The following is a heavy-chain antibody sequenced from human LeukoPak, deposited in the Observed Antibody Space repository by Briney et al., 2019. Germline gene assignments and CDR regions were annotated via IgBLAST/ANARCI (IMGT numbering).Heavy chain of an antibody. V-gene: IGHV3-30*02. Sequence: GGSLRLSCAASGFTFSSYGMHWVRQAPGKGLEWVAFIRYDGSNKYYADSVKGRFTISRDNSKNTLYLQMNSLRAEDTAVYYCAKDEPRYGSGSYYNMPDYWGQGTLVTVSS. J-gene: IGHJ4*02. D-gene: IGHD3-10*01. CDR3: AKDEPRYGSGSYYNMPDY. CDR1: GFTFSSYG. CDR2: IRYDGSNK.